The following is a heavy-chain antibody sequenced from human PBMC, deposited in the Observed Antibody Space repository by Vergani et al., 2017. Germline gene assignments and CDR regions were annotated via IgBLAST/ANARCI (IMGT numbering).Heavy chain of an antibody. J-gene: IGHJ6*03. CDR1: GGSISSGGYY. CDR3: ARKGTQQYCSSTSCYYYYYMDV. D-gene: IGHD2-2*01. V-gene: IGHV4-31*03. Sequence: QVQLQESGPGLVKPSQTLSLTCTVSGGSISSGGYYWSWLRQHPGKGLEWIGYIYYSGSTYYNPSLKSRVTISVDTSKNQFSLKLSSVTAADTAVYYCARKGTQQYCSSTSCYYYYYMDVWGKGTTVTVSS. CDR2: IYYSGST.